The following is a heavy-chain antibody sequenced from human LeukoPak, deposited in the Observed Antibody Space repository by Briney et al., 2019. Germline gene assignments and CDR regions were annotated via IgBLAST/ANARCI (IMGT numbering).Heavy chain of an antibody. J-gene: IGHJ5*02. CDR1: GGSTSSSSYY. V-gene: IGHV4-39*01. Sequence: SETLSLTCTVSGGSTSSSSYYWGWIRQPPGKGLEWIGSIYYSGSTYYNPSLKSRVTISVDTSKNQFSLKLRSVTAADMAVYYCARRPRAGWFDPWGQGTLVTISS. CDR2: IYYSGST. CDR3: ARRPRAGWFDP.